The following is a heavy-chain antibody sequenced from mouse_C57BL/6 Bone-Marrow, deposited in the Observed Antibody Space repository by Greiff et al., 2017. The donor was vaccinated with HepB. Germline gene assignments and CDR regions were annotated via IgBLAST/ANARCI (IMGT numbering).Heavy chain of an antibody. V-gene: IGHV1-72*01. CDR3: ASGHSYFDY. D-gene: IGHD6-1*01. Sequence: VQLQQSGAELVRPGASVKLSCTASGFNIKDDYMHWVKQRPEQGLEWIGWIDLNSGGTKYNEKFKSKATLTVDKPSSTAYMQLSSLTSEDSAVYYCASGHSYFDYWGQGTTLTVSS. CDR2: IDLNSGGT. CDR1: GFNIKDDY. J-gene: IGHJ2*01.